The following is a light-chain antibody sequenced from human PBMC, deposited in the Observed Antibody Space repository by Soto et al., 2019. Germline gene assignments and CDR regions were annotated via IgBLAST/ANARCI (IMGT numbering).Light chain of an antibody. V-gene: IGKV1-5*01. J-gene: IGKJ1*01. CDR3: QQYESDSPWT. CDR2: DAS. CDR1: QGISSW. Sequence: DIQLTQSPSFLSASVGDRVTITCRASQGISSWLAWYQQKPGKAPKLLIYDASSLESGVPSRFSGSGSGTEFILTISSLQPVDFATYYCQQYESDSPWTFGQGTKV.